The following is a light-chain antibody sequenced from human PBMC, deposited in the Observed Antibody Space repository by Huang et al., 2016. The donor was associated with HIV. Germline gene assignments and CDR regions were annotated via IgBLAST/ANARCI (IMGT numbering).Light chain of an antibody. CDR3: QQYDNFPT. V-gene: IGKV1-33*01. Sequence: DIQMTQSPSSLSASVGDRVTITCQASQDISNYLSWFQQKPGKAPKLLIYDASKLETGVPSRFSGGGSGTHFTFTISSLQSDDIATYYCQQYDNFPTFGPGTKVHI. CDR1: QDISNY. J-gene: IGKJ3*01. CDR2: DAS.